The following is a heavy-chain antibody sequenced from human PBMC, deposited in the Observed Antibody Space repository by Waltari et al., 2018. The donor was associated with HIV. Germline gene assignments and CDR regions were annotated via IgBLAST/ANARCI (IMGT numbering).Heavy chain of an antibody. J-gene: IGHJ4*02. CDR1: GGSITSYS. Sequence: QVLLQESGPGLVKPSETLSLTCTVSGGSITSYSWSWIRQPPGKGLEWIGYIYYSGSTNYNPSLKSRATISVDTSKNQVSLKLSSVTAADTAVYYCASRGMHYYDSSGYYSWGQGTLVTVSS. V-gene: IGHV4-59*01. CDR2: IYYSGST. D-gene: IGHD3-22*01. CDR3: ASRGMHYYDSSGYYS.